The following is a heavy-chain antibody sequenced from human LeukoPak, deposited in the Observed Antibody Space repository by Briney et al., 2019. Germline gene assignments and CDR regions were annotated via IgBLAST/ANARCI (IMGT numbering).Heavy chain of an antibody. J-gene: IGHJ6*03. D-gene: IGHD7-27*01. CDR2: ISAYNGNT. CDR3: ARTQLTGDSSYYYMDV. V-gene: IGHV1-18*01. CDR1: GGTFSSYA. Sequence: ASVKVSCKASGGTFSSYAISWVRQAPGQGLEWMGWISAYNGNTNYARKLQGRVTMTTDTSTSTAYMELRSLRSDDTAVYYCARTQLTGDSSYYYMDVWGKGTTVTVSS.